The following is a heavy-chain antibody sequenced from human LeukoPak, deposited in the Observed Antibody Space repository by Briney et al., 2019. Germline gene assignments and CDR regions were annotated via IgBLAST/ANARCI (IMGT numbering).Heavy chain of an antibody. CDR2: IYYSGST. Sequence: SETLSHTCTVSGGSISSYYWSWIRQPPGKGLEWIGYIYYSGSTNYNPSLKSRVTISVDTSKNQFSLKLSSVTAADTAVYYCARDLGIGTWFDPWGQGTLVTVSS. J-gene: IGHJ5*02. CDR3: ARDLGIGTWFDP. V-gene: IGHV4-59*01. CDR1: GGSISSYY. D-gene: IGHD6-13*01.